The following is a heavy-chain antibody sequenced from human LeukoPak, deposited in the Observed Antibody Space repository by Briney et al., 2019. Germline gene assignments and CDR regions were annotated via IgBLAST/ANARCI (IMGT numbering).Heavy chain of an antibody. CDR2: IIPILGIA. CDR3: ARDGYSYGY. Sequence: SVKVSCKASGYTFTGYYMHWVRQAPGQGLEWMGRIIPILGIANYAQKFQGRVTITADKSTSTAYMELSSLRSEDTAVYYCARDGYSYGYWGQGTLVTVSS. J-gene: IGHJ4*02. D-gene: IGHD5-18*01. CDR1: GYTFTGYY. V-gene: IGHV1-69*04.